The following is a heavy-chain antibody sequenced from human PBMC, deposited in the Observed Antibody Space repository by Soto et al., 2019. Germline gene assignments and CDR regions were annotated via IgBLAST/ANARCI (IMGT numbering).Heavy chain of an antibody. CDR2: ISYDGRNK. D-gene: IGHD3-3*01. J-gene: IGHJ4*02. V-gene: IGHV3-30*14. CDR1: GFSFSNYA. Sequence: QVQLVESGGGVVQPGRSLRLSCVASGFSFSNYAIHWVRQAPGKGLEWVAVISYDGRNKYYAHSVKGRFTISRDTSKSTLYLQMNSLRAEDTARYYCARDRGDFGVVTPIDYWGQGTLVTVSS. CDR3: ARDRGDFGVVTPIDY.